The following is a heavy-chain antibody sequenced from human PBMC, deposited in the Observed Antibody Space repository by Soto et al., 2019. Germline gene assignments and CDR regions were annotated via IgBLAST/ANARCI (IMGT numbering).Heavy chain of an antibody. D-gene: IGHD6-25*01. CDR3: AKGRGSGPPYYFDY. V-gene: IGHV3-23*01. J-gene: IGHJ4*02. CDR2: ISGTSAGAGT. CDR1: GFTFTTYA. Sequence: EVQLLESGGGLVQPGGSLRLSCAASGFTFTTYAMSWVRQAPGKGLEWVSVISGTSAGAGTSYADSVQGRLTISRDNSKHTLYLQMNSLRAEDTAVYYCAKGRGSGPPYYFDYWGQGTLVTVSS.